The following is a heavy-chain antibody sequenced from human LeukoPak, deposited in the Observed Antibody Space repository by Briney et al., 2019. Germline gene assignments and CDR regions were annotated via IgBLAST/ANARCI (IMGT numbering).Heavy chain of an antibody. J-gene: IGHJ3*02. D-gene: IGHD2-15*01. Sequence: GGSLRLSCAASGFTFSSYWMSWVRQAPGKGLEWVANIKQDGSEKYYVDSVKGRFTISRDNAKNSLYLQMNSLRAEDTAVYYCARGYCSGGSCYSVSSAFDIWGQGTMVTVSS. CDR3: ARGYCSGGSCYSVSSAFDI. V-gene: IGHV3-7*04. CDR2: IKQDGSEK. CDR1: GFTFSSYW.